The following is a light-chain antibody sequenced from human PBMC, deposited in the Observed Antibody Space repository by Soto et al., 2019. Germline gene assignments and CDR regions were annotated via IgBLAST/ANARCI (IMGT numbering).Light chain of an antibody. CDR3: SSYAGNNIRV. CDR1: NSDIGSYNY. Sequence: QSALTQPPSASGSPGRSVIIPCTGSNSDIGSYNYVSWYQQHPGKPPKLIIYDVTERPSGVPDRFSGSKSGNTASLTVSGLQADDEADYYCSSYAGNNIRVFGTGTKVTVL. V-gene: IGLV2-8*01. CDR2: DVT. J-gene: IGLJ1*01.